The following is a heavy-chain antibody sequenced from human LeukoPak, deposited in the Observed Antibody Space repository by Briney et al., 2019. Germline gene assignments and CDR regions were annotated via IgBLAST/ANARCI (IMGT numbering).Heavy chain of an antibody. CDR1: GGSFSGYY. J-gene: IGHJ4*02. CDR3: ARDSLRFFDY. Sequence: PSETLSLTCAVYGGSFSGYYWSWIRQPPGKGLEWIGYIYYSGSTNYNPSLKSRVTISVDTSKNQFSLKLSSVTAADTAVYYCARDSLRFFDYWGQGTLVTVSS. V-gene: IGHV4-59*01. D-gene: IGHD3-3*01. CDR2: IYYSGST.